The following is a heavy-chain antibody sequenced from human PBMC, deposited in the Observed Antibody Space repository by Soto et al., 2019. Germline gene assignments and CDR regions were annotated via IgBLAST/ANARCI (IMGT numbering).Heavy chain of an antibody. V-gene: IGHV4-30-2*01. J-gene: IGHJ5*02. CDR3: ARVAYGDIYNWFDP. CDR2: IYHSGST. D-gene: IGHD4-17*01. Sequence: TRSLTCAVAGGSISSGGYSWSWIRQPPGKGLEWIGYIYHSGSTYYNPSLKSRVTISVDRSKNQFSLKLSSVTAADTAVYYCARVAYGDIYNWFDPWGQGTLVTVSS. CDR1: GGSISSGGYS.